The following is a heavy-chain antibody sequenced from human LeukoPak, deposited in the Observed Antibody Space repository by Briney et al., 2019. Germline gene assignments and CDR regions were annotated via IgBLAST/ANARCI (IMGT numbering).Heavy chain of an antibody. CDR1: GFTFSDYY. CDR2: ISSSGSTI. D-gene: IGHD2-15*01. J-gene: IGHJ4*02. CDR3: AKAPVTSCRGAFCYPFDY. V-gene: IGHV3-11*01. Sequence: GGSLRLSCAASGFTFSDYYMSWIRQAPGKGLEWVSYISSSGSTIYYAASVRGRFTISRDTSRSTLYLQMNSLRAEDAAVYYCAKAPVTSCRGAFCYPFDYWGQGTLVTVSS.